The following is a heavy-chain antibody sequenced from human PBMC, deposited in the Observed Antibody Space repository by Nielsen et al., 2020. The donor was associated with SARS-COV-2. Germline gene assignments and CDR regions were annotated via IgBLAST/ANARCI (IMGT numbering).Heavy chain of an antibody. CDR1: GGSFSGYY. J-gene: IGHJ4*02. Sequence: SETLSLTCAVYGGSFSGYYWSWIRQPPGKGLEWIGEINHSGSTNYNPSLKSRVTISVDKSKNQFSLKLSSVTAADTAVYYCARDASSGWSHFFDFWGQGTLVTVSS. CDR3: ARDASSGWSHFFDF. CDR2: INHSGST. V-gene: IGHV4-34*01. D-gene: IGHD6-19*01.